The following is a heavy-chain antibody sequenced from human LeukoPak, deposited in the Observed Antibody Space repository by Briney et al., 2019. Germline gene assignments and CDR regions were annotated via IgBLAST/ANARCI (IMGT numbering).Heavy chain of an antibody. CDR2: ISAYNGNT. CDR3: ARGDRLVVRGLIGPCNY. D-gene: IGHD3-10*01. V-gene: IGHV1-18*01. Sequence: ASVKVSCKASGYTFTNYGFNWVRQAPGQGLXXMGWISAYNGNTKYAQKFEGRVTVTTDTSTSTAYMELRTLRSDDTAVYYCARGDRLVVRGLIGPCNYWGQGTLVTVSS. CDR1: GYTFTNYG. J-gene: IGHJ4*02.